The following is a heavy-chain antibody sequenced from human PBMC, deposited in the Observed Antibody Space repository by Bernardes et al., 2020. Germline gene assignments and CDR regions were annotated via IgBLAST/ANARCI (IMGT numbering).Heavy chain of an antibody. D-gene: IGHD3-22*01. Sequence: GGSLRLSCAASGFTFSSYSMNWVRQAPGKGLEWVSYISSSSSTIYYADSVKGRFTISRDNAKNSLYLQMNSLRAEDTAVYYCARDSGYYDSSGYNTGSRRKQYFQHWGQGTLVTVSS. J-gene: IGHJ1*01. CDR3: ARDSGYYDSSGYNTGSRRKQYFQH. CDR1: GFTFSSYS. CDR2: ISSSSSTI. V-gene: IGHV3-48*01.